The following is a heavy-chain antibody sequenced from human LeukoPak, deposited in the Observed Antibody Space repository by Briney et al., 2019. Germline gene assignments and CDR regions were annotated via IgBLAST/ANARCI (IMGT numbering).Heavy chain of an antibody. CDR3: AKDRTVGASYWYFDL. CDR2: IKQDGSQK. D-gene: IGHD1-26*01. Sequence: PGGSLRLSCAASGFTFSDYWMTWVRQAPGKGLEWVANIKQDGSQKYYVDSVKGRFTISRDSSKNTPFLHMNTLRAEDTAIYYCAKDRTVGASYWYFDLWGRGTLVTVSS. CDR1: GFTFSDYW. V-gene: IGHV3-7*03. J-gene: IGHJ2*01.